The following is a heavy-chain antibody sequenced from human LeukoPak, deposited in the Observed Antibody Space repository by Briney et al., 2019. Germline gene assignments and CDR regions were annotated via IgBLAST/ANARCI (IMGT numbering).Heavy chain of an antibody. D-gene: IGHD2-2*01. CDR3: ARHLGDIVVVPAAFNWFDP. J-gene: IGHJ5*02. Sequence: PSETLSLTCTVSGGSISSSSYYWGWIRQPPGKGLEWIGSIYYSGSTYYNPSLKNRVTISVDTSKNQFSLKLSSVTAADTAVYYCARHLGDIVVVPAAFNWFDPWGQGTLVTVSS. CDR2: IYYSGST. CDR1: GGSISSSSYY. V-gene: IGHV4-39*01.